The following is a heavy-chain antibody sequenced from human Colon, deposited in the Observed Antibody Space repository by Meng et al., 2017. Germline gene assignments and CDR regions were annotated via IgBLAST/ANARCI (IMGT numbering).Heavy chain of an antibody. CDR2: TSHSGST. CDR3: ASSDYYRSDY. D-gene: IGHD3-22*01. V-gene: IGHV4-4*02. Sequence: QGQLEGAVPGLVKPSETLSLTCAVSGGSISRSDWWSWVRQPPGKGLEWIGETSHSGSTNYSPSLKSRVTISLDKSKNQLSLKLNSVTAADTAVYYCASSDYYRSDYWGQGTLVTVSS. J-gene: IGHJ4*02. CDR1: GGSISRSDW.